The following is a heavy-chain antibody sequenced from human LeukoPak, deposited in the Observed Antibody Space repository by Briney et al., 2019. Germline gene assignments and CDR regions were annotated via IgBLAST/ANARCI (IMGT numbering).Heavy chain of an antibody. CDR3: ARVQAVAGICFDY. J-gene: IGHJ4*02. Sequence: GGSLRLSCAASGFTVSSNYMSWVRQAPGKGLEWVSVIYSGGSTYYADSVKGRFTISRDNSKNTLYLQMNSLRAEDTAVHYCARVQAVAGICFDYWGQGTLVTVSS. D-gene: IGHD6-19*01. V-gene: IGHV3-66*01. CDR1: GFTVSSNY. CDR2: IYSGGST.